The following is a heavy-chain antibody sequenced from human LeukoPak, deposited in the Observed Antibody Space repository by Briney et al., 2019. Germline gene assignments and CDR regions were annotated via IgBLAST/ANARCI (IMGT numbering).Heavy chain of an antibody. J-gene: IGHJ5*02. Sequence: SETLSLTCAVSGYSISSGYYWGWIRQPPGKGLEWIGSIYHSGSTYYNPSLTSRVTISVDTSKNQFSLKLSSVTAADTAVYYCASSPYYDFWSGYLGNNWFDPWGQGTLVTVSS. CDR2: IYHSGST. CDR1: GYSISSGYY. D-gene: IGHD3-3*01. CDR3: ASSPYYDFWSGYLGNNWFDP. V-gene: IGHV4-38-2*01.